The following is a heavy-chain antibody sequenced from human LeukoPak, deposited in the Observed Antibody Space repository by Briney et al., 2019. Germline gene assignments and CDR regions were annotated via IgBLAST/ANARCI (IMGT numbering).Heavy chain of an antibody. Sequence: GGSLRLSCAASGFTFSSYGMSWVRQAPGKGLEWVSAISGSGGSTYYADSVKGRFTISRDNSKNTLYLQMNSLRAEDTAVYYCARATYYYGSGRPVFDYWGQGTLVTVSS. J-gene: IGHJ4*02. CDR3: ARATYYYGSGRPVFDY. CDR1: GFTFSSYG. CDR2: ISGSGGST. V-gene: IGHV3-23*01. D-gene: IGHD3-10*01.